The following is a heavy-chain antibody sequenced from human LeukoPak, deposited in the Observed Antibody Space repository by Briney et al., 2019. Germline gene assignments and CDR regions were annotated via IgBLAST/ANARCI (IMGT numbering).Heavy chain of an antibody. Sequence: GGSLRLSCAASGFTVTNFAIAWVRQAPGKGLEWVAAIGGDADGTTYPDRVRGRFFLSRDSSKNTLYLQMNVLTVEDTAVYHCVHPTGEGWFYFPYWGQGPPVTVSS. J-gene: IGHJ4*02. CDR1: GFTVTNFA. V-gene: IGHV3-23*01. D-gene: IGHD7-27*01. CDR2: IGGDADGT. CDR3: VHPTGEGWFYFPY.